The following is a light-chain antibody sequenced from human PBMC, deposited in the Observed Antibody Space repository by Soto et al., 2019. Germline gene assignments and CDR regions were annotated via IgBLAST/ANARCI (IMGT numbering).Light chain of an antibody. CDR2: NNN. Sequence: QSVLTQPPSASGTPGQRVTISCSGSSSNIGRHGVNWYQHLPGAAPKLLIYNNNQRPSGVPDRFSGSTSGTSVSLTISGLQSEDEADYYCATWDDSLNGVVFGGGTKVTVL. J-gene: IGLJ2*01. CDR1: SSNIGRHG. CDR3: ATWDDSLNGVV. V-gene: IGLV1-44*01.